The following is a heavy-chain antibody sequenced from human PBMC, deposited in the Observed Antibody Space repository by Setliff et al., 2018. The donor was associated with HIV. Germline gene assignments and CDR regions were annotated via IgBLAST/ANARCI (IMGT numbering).Heavy chain of an antibody. CDR3: VRGPQWLVQKGRVYYVDY. CDR2: IYYSGGA. J-gene: IGHJ4*02. Sequence: PSETLSLTCTVSGGSISSGDYFLSWIRQAPGKGLEWIGCIYYSGGAYYNPSLQSRVTISVDTSKNQVSLKLNSMTAADTAVYFCVRGPQWLVQKGRVYYVDYWGQGALVTVSS. CDR1: GGSISSGDYF. V-gene: IGHV4-30-4*08. D-gene: IGHD6-19*01.